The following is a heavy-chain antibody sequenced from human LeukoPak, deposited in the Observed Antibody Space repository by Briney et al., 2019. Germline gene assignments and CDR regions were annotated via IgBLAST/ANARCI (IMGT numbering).Heavy chain of an antibody. CDR2: ISSSSSYI. CDR3: ARGEWSSSPFDY. CDR1: GFTFSSYN. J-gene: IGHJ4*02. D-gene: IGHD6-6*01. V-gene: IGHV3-21*01. Sequence: GGSLRLSCAASGFTFSSYNMNWVRQAPGKGLEWVSFISSSSSYIYYADSVKGRFTISRDNARNSLYLQMNSLRAEDTAVYYCARGEWSSSPFDYWGQGTLVTVSS.